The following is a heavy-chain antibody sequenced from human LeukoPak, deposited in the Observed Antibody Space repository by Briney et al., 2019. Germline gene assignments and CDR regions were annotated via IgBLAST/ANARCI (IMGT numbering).Heavy chain of an antibody. Sequence: SETLSLTCAVYGGSFSGYYWSWIRQPPGKGLEWIGEINHSGSTNHNPSLKSRVTISVDTSKNQFSLKLSSVTAADTAVYYCARGVWYCSGGSCYKYYYYYMGVWGKGTTVTVSS. J-gene: IGHJ6*03. V-gene: IGHV4-34*01. CDR1: GGSFSGYY. CDR3: ARGVWYCSGGSCYKYYYYYMGV. CDR2: INHSGST. D-gene: IGHD2-15*01.